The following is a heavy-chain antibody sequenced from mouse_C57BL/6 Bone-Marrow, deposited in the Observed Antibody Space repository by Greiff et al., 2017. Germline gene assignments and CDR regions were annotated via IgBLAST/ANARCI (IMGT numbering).Heavy chain of an antibody. J-gene: IGHJ2*01. V-gene: IGHV5-16*01. CDR1: GFTFSDYY. Sequence: DVKLVESEGGLVQPGSSMKLSCTASGFTFSDYYMAWVRQVPEKGLEWVANINYDGSSTYYLDSLKSRFIFPRDNATNTPYLHMSRLKSEDTATYYCARGGYYFDYWGQGTTLTVSS. CDR2: INYDGSST. CDR3: ARGGYYFDY.